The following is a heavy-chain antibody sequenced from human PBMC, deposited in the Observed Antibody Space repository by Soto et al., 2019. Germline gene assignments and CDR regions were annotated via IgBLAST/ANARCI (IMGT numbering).Heavy chain of an antibody. CDR3: AHSDGGYEIIYFDF. CDR2: IYYNDDR. D-gene: IGHD5-12*01. V-gene: IGHV2-5*01. CDR1: GFSFTTAGVA. Sequence: SGPTLVNTTQTHTLTCTFSGFSFTTAGVAVGWIRQTPGGALEWLTLIYYNDDRRFSPSLKTRLTITGDTSKNQVVLSLTNVDPGDTATYFCAHSDGGYEIIYFDFWGQGIPVTVSS. J-gene: IGHJ4*02.